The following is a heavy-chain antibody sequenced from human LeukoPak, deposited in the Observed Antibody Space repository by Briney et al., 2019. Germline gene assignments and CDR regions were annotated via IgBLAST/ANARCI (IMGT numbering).Heavy chain of an antibody. CDR2: ISYDGSNK. J-gene: IGHJ4*02. CDR3: ARDRWPYSGEYFDY. V-gene: IGHV3-30-3*01. D-gene: IGHD2-21*01. Sequence: TGGSLRPSCAASGFTFSSYAMHWVRQAPGKGLEWVAVISYDGSNKYYADSVKGRFTISRDNSKNTLYLQMNSLRAEDTAVYYCARDRWPYSGEYFDYWGQGTLVTVSS. CDR1: GFTFSSYA.